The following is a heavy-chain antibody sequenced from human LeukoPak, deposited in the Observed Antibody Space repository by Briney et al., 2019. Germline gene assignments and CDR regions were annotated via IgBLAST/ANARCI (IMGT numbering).Heavy chain of an antibody. CDR1: GFTFSSYA. D-gene: IGHD3-22*01. CDR3: ARGLRGYYDSSGYPRS. V-gene: IGHV3-30*04. Sequence: GGSLRLSCAASGFTFSSYAMHWVRQAPGKGLEWVAVISYDGSNKYYADSVRGRFTISRDNSKNTLYLQMNSLRAEDTAVYYGARGLRGYYDSSGYPRSWGQGTLVTVSS. CDR2: ISYDGSNK. J-gene: IGHJ5*02.